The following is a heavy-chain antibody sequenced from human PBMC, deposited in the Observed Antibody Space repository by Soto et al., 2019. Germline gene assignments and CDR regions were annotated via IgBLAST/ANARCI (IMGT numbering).Heavy chain of an antibody. V-gene: IGHV5-10-1*01. D-gene: IGHD3-22*01. CDR3: ARHRYYYDSSGKIYYFDY. J-gene: IGHJ4*02. CDR1: GYSFTSYW. CDR2: IDPSDSYT. Sequence: GESLKISCKGSGYSFTSYWISWVRQMPGKGLEWMGRIDPSDSYTNYSPSFQGHVTISADKSIGTAYLQWSSLKASDTAMYYCARHRYYYDSSGKIYYFDYWGQGTLVTVSS.